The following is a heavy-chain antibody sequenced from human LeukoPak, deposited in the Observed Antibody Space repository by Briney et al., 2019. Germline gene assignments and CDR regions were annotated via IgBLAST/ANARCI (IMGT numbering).Heavy chain of an antibody. J-gene: IGHJ3*02. Sequence: GGSLRLSCAASGFTFSSYAMHWVRQAPGKGLEWVAVISYDGSSKYYADSVKGRFTISRDNSKNTLYLQMNSLRAEDTAVYYCARAGSGLSIGAFDIWGQGTMVTVSS. D-gene: IGHD3-10*01. V-gene: IGHV3-30*04. CDR2: ISYDGSSK. CDR3: ARAGSGLSIGAFDI. CDR1: GFTFSSYA.